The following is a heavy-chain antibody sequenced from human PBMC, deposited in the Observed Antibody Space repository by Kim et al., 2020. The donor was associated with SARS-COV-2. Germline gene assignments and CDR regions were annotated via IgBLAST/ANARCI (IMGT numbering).Heavy chain of an antibody. V-gene: IGHV4-30-2*04. CDR3: AREIVRAYFDY. J-gene: IGHJ4*02. CDR2: T. Sequence: THYNPSLKSRVTISVVTSKNQFSLKLSSVTAADTAVYYCAREIVRAYFDYWGQGTLVTVSS. D-gene: IGHD1-26*01.